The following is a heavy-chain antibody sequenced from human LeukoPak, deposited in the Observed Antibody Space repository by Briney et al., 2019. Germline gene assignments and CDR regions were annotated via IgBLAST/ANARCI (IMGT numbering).Heavy chain of an antibody. V-gene: IGHV1-18*01. CDR2: ISAYNGNT. CDR3: ARVSHLRTAHYDILTGPFDP. D-gene: IGHD3-9*01. CDR1: GYTFTSYG. J-gene: IGHJ5*02. Sequence: GASVKVSCKASGYTFTSYGISWVRQAPGQGLEWMGWISAYNGNTNYAQKLQGRVTMTTDTSTSTAYMELRSLRSDDTAVYYCARVSHLRTAHYDILTGPFDPWGQGTLVTVSS.